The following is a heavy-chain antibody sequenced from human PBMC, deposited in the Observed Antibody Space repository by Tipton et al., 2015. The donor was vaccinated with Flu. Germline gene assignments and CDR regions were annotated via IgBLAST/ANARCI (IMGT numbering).Heavy chain of an antibody. J-gene: IGHJ3*02. CDR1: GLTFSGSA. V-gene: IGHV3-73*01. D-gene: IGHD3-10*01. Sequence: SLRLSCAASGLTFSGSAMHWVRQASGKGLEWVGRIRSKANSYATAYAASVKGRFTISRDDSKNTAYLQMNSLKTEDTAVYYCTTQILNVLLWFGELSDAFDIWGQGTMVTVSS. CDR2: IRSKANSYAT. CDR3: TTQILNVLLWFGELSDAFDI.